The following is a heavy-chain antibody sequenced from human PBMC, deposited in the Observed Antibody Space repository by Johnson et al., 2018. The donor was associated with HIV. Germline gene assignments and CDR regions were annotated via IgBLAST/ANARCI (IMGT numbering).Heavy chain of an antibody. CDR1: GFTFSNYA. CDR2: ISLDGSNK. V-gene: IGHV3-30*04. D-gene: IGHD1-26*01. Sequence: QVQLVESGGGLVQPGGSLRLSCAASGFTFSNYAMHWVRQAPGKGLEWVSVISLDGSNKYYADSVKGRFTISRDNSKNTLYLQMNSLRAEDTAVYYCAKDRPRVVATAPSGGMDFDIWGQGTMVTVSS. J-gene: IGHJ3*02. CDR3: AKDRPRVVATAPSGGMDFDI.